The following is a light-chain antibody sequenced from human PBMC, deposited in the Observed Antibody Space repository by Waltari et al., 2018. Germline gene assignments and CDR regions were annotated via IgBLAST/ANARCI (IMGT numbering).Light chain of an antibody. J-gene: IGKJ1*01. CDR2: AAS. CDR3: QQSYSTLRRT. V-gene: IGKV1-39*01. Sequence: MTQSPSSLSASVGDRVTITCRASQSISSYLNWYQQKPGKAPKLLIYAASSLQSGVPSRFSGSGSGTDFTLTISSLQPEDFATYYCQQSYSTLRRTFGQGTKVEIK. CDR1: QSISSY.